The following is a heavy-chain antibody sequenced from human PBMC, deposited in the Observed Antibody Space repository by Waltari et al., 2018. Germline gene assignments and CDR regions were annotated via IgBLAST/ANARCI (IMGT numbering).Heavy chain of an antibody. CDR3: TRDALGGGGEYYYFDY. CDR1: GFPFGDYA. CDR2: IRSKAYGGTT. J-gene: IGHJ4*02. V-gene: IGHV3-49*03. D-gene: IGHD2-21*01. Sequence: EVQLVESGGGLVQPGRSLRLSCTASGFPFGDYAISWFRPAPGQGLEWAGFIRSKAYGGTTEYAASVKGRFTISRDDSESIAYLQMNSLKTEDTAVYYCTRDALGGGGEYYYFDYWGQGTLVTVSS.